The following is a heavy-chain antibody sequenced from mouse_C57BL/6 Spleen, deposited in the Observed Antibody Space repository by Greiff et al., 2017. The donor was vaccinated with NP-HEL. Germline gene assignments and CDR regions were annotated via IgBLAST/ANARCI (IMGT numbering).Heavy chain of an antibody. D-gene: IGHD1-1*01. CDR2: INPNNGGT. CDR1: GYTFTDYY. V-gene: IGHV1-26*01. Sequence: EVQLQQSGPELVKPGASVKISCKASGYTFTDYYMNWVKQSHGKSLEWIGDINPNNGGTSYNQKFKGKATLTVDKSSSTAYMELRSLTSEDSAVYYCARHYYGRYWGQGTTLTVSS. J-gene: IGHJ2*01. CDR3: ARHYYGRY.